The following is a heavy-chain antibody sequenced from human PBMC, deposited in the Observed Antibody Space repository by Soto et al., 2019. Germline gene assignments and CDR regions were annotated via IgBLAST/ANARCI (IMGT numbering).Heavy chain of an antibody. Sequence: PGGSLRLSCAASGFTFDDYAMHWVRQAPGKGLEWGSGISWNSGTIGYADSVKGRFTISRDNAKKSLYLQMNWLRAEDTALYYCAKASLYGDYAYSYGIDVWGQGTKVTFSS. CDR1: GFTFDDYA. V-gene: IGHV3-9*01. D-gene: IGHD4-17*01. J-gene: IGHJ6*02. CDR2: ISWNSGTI. CDR3: AKASLYGDYAYSYGIDV.